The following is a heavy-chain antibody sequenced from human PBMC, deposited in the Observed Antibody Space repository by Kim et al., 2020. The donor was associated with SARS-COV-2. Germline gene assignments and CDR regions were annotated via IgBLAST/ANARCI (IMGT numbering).Heavy chain of an antibody. CDR3: AKVGAGIAVAGTVDYFDY. Sequence: GGSLRLSCAASGFTFSSYAMSWVRQAPGKGLEWVSAISGSGGSTYYADSVKGRFTISRDNSKNTLYLQMNSLRAEDTAVYYCAKVGAGIAVAGTVDYFDYWGQGTLVTVSS. CDR2: ISGSGGST. CDR1: GFTFSSYA. D-gene: IGHD6-19*01. J-gene: IGHJ4*02. V-gene: IGHV3-23*01.